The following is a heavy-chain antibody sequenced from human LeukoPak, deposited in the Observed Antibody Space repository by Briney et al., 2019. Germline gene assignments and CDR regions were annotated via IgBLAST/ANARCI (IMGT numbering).Heavy chain of an antibody. J-gene: IGHJ3*02. CDR1: GGTFSSYA. CDR3: ARDNDAFDI. Sequence: ASVKVSCKTSGGTFSSYAISWVRQAPGQGLEWMGGIIPIFGTGNHAQNFQGRVTITADESTSTAYMELSSLRSEDTAVYYCARDNDAFDIWGQGTMVTVSS. CDR2: IIPIFGTG. V-gene: IGHV1-69*01.